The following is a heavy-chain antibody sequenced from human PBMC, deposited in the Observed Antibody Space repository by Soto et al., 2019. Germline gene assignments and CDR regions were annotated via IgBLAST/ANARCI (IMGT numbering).Heavy chain of an antibody. CDR3: ARDSGYCSGGSCYFYGMDV. CDR2: INHSGST. V-gene: IGHV4-34*01. D-gene: IGHD2-15*01. CDR1: GGSFSGYY. Sequence: PSETLSLTCAVYGGSFSGYYWSWIRQPPGRGLEWIGEINHSGSTNYNPSLKSRVTISVDTSKNQFSLKLSSVTAADTAVYYCARDSGYCSGGSCYFYGMDVWGQGTTVTVSS. J-gene: IGHJ6*02.